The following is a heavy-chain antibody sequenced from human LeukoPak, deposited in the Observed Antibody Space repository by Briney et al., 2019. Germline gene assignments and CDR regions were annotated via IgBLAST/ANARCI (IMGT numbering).Heavy chain of an antibody. J-gene: IGHJ4*02. CDR2: ISWNSGSI. Sequence: GGSLRLSCAASGFTFDDYVMHWVRQAPGKGLEWVSGISWNSGSIGYADSVKGRFTISRDNAKNSLYLQMNSLRAEDTALYYCAKDMGSRTAGGFDYWGQGTLVTVSS. D-gene: IGHD1-14*01. CDR3: AKDMGSRTAGGFDY. CDR1: GFTFDDYV. V-gene: IGHV3-9*01.